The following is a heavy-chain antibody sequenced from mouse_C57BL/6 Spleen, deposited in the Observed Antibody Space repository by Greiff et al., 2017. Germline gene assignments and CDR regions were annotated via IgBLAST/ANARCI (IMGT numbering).Heavy chain of an antibody. D-gene: IGHD1-1*01. Sequence: VQLQQSGAELVKPGASVKISCKASGYAFSSYWMNWVKQRPGKGLEWIGQIYPGDGDTNYNGKFKGKATLTADKSSSTAYMQLSSLTSEDSAVYFCANYYGSSYPAWFAYWGQGTLVTVSA. J-gene: IGHJ3*01. CDR3: ANYYGSSYPAWFAY. V-gene: IGHV1-80*01. CDR2: IYPGDGDT. CDR1: GYAFSSYW.